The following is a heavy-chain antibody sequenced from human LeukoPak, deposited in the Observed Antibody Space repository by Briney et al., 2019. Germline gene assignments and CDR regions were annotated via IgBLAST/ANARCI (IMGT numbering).Heavy chain of an antibody. Sequence: SETLSLTCTVSGYSISSGYYWGWIRQPPGKGLEWIGSIYHSGSTYYNPSLKSRVTISVDTSKNQFSLKLSSVTAADTAVYYCASNTGTVFDYWGQGALVTVSS. CDR1: GYSISSGYY. D-gene: IGHD7-27*01. CDR3: ASNTGTVFDY. V-gene: IGHV4-38-2*02. CDR2: IYHSGST. J-gene: IGHJ4*02.